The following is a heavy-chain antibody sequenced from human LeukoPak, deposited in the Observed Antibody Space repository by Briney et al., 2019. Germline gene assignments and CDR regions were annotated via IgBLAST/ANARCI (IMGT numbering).Heavy chain of an antibody. V-gene: IGHV3-30-3*01. CDR2: ISYDGSNK. CDR1: GFTFSSYA. Sequence: PGGSLRLSCAASGFTFSSYAMHWVRQAPGKGLEWVAVISYDGSNKYYADSVKGRFTISRDNSKNTLYLQMNSLRAEDTAVYYCARDQSSGYYLWGQGTLVTVSS. J-gene: IGHJ4*02. CDR3: ARDQSSGYYL. D-gene: IGHD3-22*01.